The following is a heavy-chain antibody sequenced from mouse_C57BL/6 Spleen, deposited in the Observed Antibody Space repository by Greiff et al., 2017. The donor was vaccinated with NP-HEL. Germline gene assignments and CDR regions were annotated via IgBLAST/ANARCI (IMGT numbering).Heavy chain of an antibody. D-gene: IGHD2-2*01. CDR1: GYTFTSYW. J-gene: IGHJ2*01. CDR2: IDPSDSYT. CDR3: ARSRGYGYDEDY. V-gene: IGHV1-69*01. Sequence: VKLQQPGAELVMPGASVKLSCKASGYTFTSYWMHWVKQRPGQGLEWIGEIDPSDSYTNYNQKFKGKSTLTVDKSSSTAYMQLSSLTSEDSAVYYCARSRGYGYDEDYWGQGTTLTVSS.